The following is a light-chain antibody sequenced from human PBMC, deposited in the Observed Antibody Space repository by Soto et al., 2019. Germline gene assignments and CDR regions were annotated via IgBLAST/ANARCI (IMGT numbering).Light chain of an antibody. CDR1: QSVSSN. V-gene: IGKV3D-15*01. J-gene: IGKJ4*01. Sequence: EIVMTQSPATLSVSPGERATLSCRASQSVSSNLAWYQQKPGQAPRLLIYGASTRATGIPARFSGSGSGTHFTLTISRMQSEDFAVYYCQQYNNWPLTFGGETKVEIK. CDR3: QQYNNWPLT. CDR2: GAS.